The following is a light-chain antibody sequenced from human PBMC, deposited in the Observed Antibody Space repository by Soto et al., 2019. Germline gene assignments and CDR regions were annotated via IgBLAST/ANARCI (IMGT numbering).Light chain of an antibody. V-gene: IGLV2-23*03. CDR2: EGS. J-gene: IGLJ2*01. Sequence: QPVLTQPASVSGSPGQSITISCTGTSSDVGSYNLVSWYQQHPGKAPKLMIYEGSKRPSGVSNRFSGSKSGNTASLTISGLQAEDEADYYCCSYAGSSTFAHVVFGGGTKVTVL. CDR3: CSYAGSSTFAHVV. CDR1: SSDVGSYNL.